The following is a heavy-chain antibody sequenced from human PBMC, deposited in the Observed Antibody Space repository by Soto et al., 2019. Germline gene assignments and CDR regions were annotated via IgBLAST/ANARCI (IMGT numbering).Heavy chain of an antibody. J-gene: IGHJ6*02. CDR3: ATPGGFGMDV. Sequence: GESLKISCQGSGYNFATHWIGWVRHKAGKGLEWMGIIFPGDAETRYSPSFQGHITISADKSISTAYLRWSSLKASDTGMYYCATPGGFGMDVWGQGTTVTVSS. CDR2: IFPGDAET. D-gene: IGHD5-12*01. CDR1: GYNFATHW. V-gene: IGHV5-51*01.